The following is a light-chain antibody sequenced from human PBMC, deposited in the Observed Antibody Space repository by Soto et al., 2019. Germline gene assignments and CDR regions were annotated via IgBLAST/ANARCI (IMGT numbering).Light chain of an antibody. V-gene: IGKV3-20*01. CDR2: GAS. CDR3: QHYDSTPPT. Sequence: EIVLTQSPGTLSLSPGERATLSCRASQSVNSNYLAWYQRKPGQAPRLLIYGASNRATDIPSRFSASGSGTDFTLTITRLEAEDFAVYYCQHYDSTPPTFGQGTKVEGK. J-gene: IGKJ1*01. CDR1: QSVNSNY.